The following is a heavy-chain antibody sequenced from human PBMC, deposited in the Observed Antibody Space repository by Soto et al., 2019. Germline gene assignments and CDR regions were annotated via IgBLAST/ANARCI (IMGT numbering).Heavy chain of an antibody. CDR1: GYTFTGYY. CDR3: ARDLGAAAGTFNWFDP. CDR2: INPNSGGT. V-gene: IGHV1-2*04. J-gene: IGHJ5*02. Sequence: QVQLVQSGAEVKKPGASVKVSCKASGYTFTGYYMHWVRQAPGQGLEWMGWINPNSGGTYYAQKFQGWVTMTRDTSMSTACMELSRLRSDDTAVYYCARDLGAAAGTFNWFDPWGQGTLVTVSS. D-gene: IGHD6-13*01.